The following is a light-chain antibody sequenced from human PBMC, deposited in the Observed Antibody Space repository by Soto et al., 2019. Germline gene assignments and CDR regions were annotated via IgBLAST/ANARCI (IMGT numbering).Light chain of an antibody. CDR3: QQYSSSPVT. CDR1: QSISSSY. CDR2: GAS. Sequence: DIVLTQSPCTLSLSPGERATLSCRASQSISSSYLACYQQKPGQAPMLLIYGASSRATGIPERFSGSGSGTEFTLTISRLEPEDFAVYYCQQYSSSPVTFGGGTKVEIK. J-gene: IGKJ4*01. V-gene: IGKV3-20*01.